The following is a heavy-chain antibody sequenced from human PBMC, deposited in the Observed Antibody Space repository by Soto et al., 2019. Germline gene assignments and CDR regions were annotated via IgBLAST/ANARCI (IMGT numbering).Heavy chain of an antibody. V-gene: IGHV3-48*01. Sequence: EVQLVESGGGLVQPGGSLRLSCAASGFTFSSYSMNWVRQAPGKGLEWVSYISGGSTTIYYADSVKGRFTISRDNAKDSLYRRMNSLRAEDTAIYYCASTRLYSSRWDRNEYWGQGTLVTVSS. CDR1: GFTFSSYS. CDR3: ASTRLYSSRWDRNEY. J-gene: IGHJ4*02. D-gene: IGHD6-13*01. CDR2: ISGGSTTI.